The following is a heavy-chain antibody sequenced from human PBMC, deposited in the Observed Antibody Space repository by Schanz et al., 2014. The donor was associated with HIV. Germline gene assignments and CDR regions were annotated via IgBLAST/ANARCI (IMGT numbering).Heavy chain of an antibody. CDR3: ARGQDWPGPRLDH. D-gene: IGHD3-9*01. V-gene: IGHV1-18*01. CDR1: GYAFTSYG. J-gene: IGHJ5*02. Sequence: QVQLLQSGAELKKPGASVRVSCKTSGYAFTSYGITWVRQAPGQGLDWMGWISPYNGDRNYGRNFQNRITLTTDTATNTAYLELRSLRSADTAVYYCARGQDWPGPRLDHWGHGTLVTVSS. CDR2: ISPYNGDR.